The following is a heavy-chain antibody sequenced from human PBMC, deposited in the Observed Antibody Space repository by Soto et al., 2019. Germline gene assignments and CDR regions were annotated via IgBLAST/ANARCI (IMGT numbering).Heavy chain of an antibody. Sequence: VQLVESGGGLVKPGGSLRLSCVASEFTFSTFSMNWFRQAPGKGLEWVASISRSSDCIYYADSVKGRFTISRDNAKQALDLQVYNLRNEDTAVFYCAFRYSGDFDLWGLGTMVTVTS. D-gene: IGHD2-15*01. CDR1: EFTFSTFS. V-gene: IGHV3-21*01. CDR3: AFRYSGDFDL. CDR2: ISRSSDCI. J-gene: IGHJ3*01.